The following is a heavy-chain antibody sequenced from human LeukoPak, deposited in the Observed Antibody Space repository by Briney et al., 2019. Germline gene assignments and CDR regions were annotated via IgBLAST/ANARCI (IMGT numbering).Heavy chain of an antibody. J-gene: IGHJ3*02. CDR3: ARSQAFNYDFWSGDAFDI. Sequence: PGGSLRLSCAPSGFTFSSYSMNWVRQAPGKGLEWVSFISSSSSYIYYADSVKGRFTISRDNAKKSLYLQMNSLRAGDTAVYYCARSQAFNYDFWSGDAFDIWGQGTMVTVSS. V-gene: IGHV3-21*01. CDR2: ISSSSSYI. CDR1: GFTFSSYS. D-gene: IGHD3-3*01.